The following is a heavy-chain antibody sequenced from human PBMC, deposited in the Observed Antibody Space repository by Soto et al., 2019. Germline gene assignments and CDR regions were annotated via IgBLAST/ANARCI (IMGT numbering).Heavy chain of an antibody. Sequence: GGSLRLSCAASGFTFSSYAMSWVRQAPGKGLEWVSAISGSGGSTYYADSVKGRFTISRDNSKNTLYLQMNSLRAEDTAVYYCATGYCTNGVCLGLYYSDYWGQGTLVTVSS. J-gene: IGHJ4*02. CDR2: ISGSGGST. D-gene: IGHD2-8*01. CDR3: ATGYCTNGVCLGLYYSDY. V-gene: IGHV3-23*01. CDR1: GFTFSSYA.